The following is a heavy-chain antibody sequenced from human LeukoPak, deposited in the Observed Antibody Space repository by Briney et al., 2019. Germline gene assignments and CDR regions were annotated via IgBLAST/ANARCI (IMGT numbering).Heavy chain of an antibody. CDR1: GGSIRNYY. CDR3: AKIWRGRLDY. D-gene: IGHD3-3*01. J-gene: IGHJ4*02. V-gene: IGHV4-59*01. Sequence: SETLSLTCTVSGGSIRNYYWSWIRQPPGKGLEWIGYIYYSGSTNYNPSLQSRVTISVDTSKNQFSLKLTSVTAADTAVYYCAKIWRGRLDYWGQGTLVTVSS. CDR2: IYYSGST.